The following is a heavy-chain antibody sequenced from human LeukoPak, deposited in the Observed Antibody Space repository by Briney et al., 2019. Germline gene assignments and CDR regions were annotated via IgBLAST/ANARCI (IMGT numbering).Heavy chain of an antibody. CDR2: INPDGSNM. CDR1: GFSFSSYW. Sequence: GGSLRLSCAASGFSFSSYWMSWVRQAPGKGLEWVANINPDGSNMLYVDSVKGRFTISRDNSKNTLYLQMNSLRAEDTAVYYCARGYYDFWSGYRYYFDYWGQGTLVTVSS. J-gene: IGHJ4*02. V-gene: IGHV3-7*01. CDR3: ARGYYDFWSGYRYYFDY. D-gene: IGHD3-3*01.